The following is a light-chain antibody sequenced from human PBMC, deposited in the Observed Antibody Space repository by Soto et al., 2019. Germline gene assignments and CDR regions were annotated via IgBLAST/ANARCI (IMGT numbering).Light chain of an antibody. CDR3: QQYHSSPVT. V-gene: IGKV1-5*03. CDR2: KAS. Sequence: DIQMTQSPSTLSAFVGDRVTITCRASQTISSWLAWYQQKPGKAPNLLIYKASSLERGVPSRFSGSGSGTEFTLTISSLQPYDFATYYCQQYHSSPVTFGGGTNVEIK. J-gene: IGKJ4*01. CDR1: QTISSW.